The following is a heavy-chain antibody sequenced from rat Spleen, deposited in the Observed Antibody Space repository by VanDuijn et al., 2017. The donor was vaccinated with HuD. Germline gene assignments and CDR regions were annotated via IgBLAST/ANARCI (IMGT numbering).Heavy chain of an antibody. D-gene: IGHD1-2*01. CDR1: GFTFSDYN. Sequence: EVQLVESGGGLVQPGRSLKLSCAASGFTFSDYNMAWVRQAPKKGLEWVASINYDDSSTYYRDSVKGRFTISRTNAINTLYLQMDSLRSEDTATYYCARSHYSSYSPLYYVMDAWGQGASVTVSS. CDR2: INYDDSST. CDR3: ARSHYSSYSPLYYVMDA. V-gene: IGHV5-7*01. J-gene: IGHJ4*01.